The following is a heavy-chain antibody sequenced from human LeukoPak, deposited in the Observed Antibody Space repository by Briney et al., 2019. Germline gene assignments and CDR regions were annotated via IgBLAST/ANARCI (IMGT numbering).Heavy chain of an antibody. CDR2: VYYSGST. CDR3: SGQVSYYYVMDV. J-gene: IGHJ6*04. V-gene: IGHV4-61*01. CDR1: GGSVSSGNYY. Sequence: PSETLSLTCTVSGGSVSSGNYYWRWLRQPPGKGLEWIGCVYYSGSTNYNPSLKSRVTISVDTSKNQFSLKLSSVTAADTAVYYCSGQVSYYYVMDVWGKGTTVTVSS.